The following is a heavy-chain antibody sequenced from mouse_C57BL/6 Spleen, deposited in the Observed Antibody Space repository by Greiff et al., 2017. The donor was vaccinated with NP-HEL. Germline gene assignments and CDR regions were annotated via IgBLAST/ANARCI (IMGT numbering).Heavy chain of an antibody. CDR2: IDPSDSET. CDR1: GYTFPSYW. J-gene: IGHJ4*01. V-gene: IGHV1-52*01. D-gene: IGHD2-3*01. Sequence: QVPLQQPGAELVRPGSSVKLSCQASGYTFPSYWMHWVTQRPIQGLEWIGNIDPSDSETHYNQKFKDKATFTVDKSSSTAYMQLSSLTSEDSAVYYCARPYDGFYYYAMDYWGQGTSVTVSS. CDR3: ARPYDGFYYYAMDY.